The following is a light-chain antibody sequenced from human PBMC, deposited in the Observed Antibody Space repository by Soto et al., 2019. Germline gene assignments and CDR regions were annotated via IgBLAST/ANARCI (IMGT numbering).Light chain of an antibody. J-gene: IGKJ1*01. CDR1: QTISSY. V-gene: IGKV1-39*01. Sequence: DIQMTQSPSSLSSSVGDRVTITCRASQTISSYLNWNQQKPGKAPKLLIYAASSLQSGVPSRLSGSGSGTDLTLTISRLQHADFATYDCVQRYSSPWTFGQGIMVAIK. CDR2: AAS. CDR3: VQRYSSPWT.